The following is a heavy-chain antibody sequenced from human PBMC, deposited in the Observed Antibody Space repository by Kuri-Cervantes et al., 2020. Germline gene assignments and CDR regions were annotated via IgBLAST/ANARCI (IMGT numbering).Heavy chain of an antibody. V-gene: IGHV3-30*02. Sequence: GESLKISCAASGFTFSSYGMHWVRQAPGKGLEWVAVIWYDGSNKYYADSVKGRFTISRDNSKNTLYLQVNSLRAEDTAVYYCAKLWLWFGETNDYWGQGTLVTVSS. CDR1: GFTFSSYG. J-gene: IGHJ4*02. CDR2: IWYDGSNK. D-gene: IGHD3-10*01. CDR3: AKLWLWFGETNDY.